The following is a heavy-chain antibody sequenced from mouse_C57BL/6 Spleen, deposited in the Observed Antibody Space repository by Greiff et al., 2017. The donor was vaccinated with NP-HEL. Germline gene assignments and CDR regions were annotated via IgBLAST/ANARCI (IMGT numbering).Heavy chain of an antibody. Sequence: EVKLQESGPGLVKPSQSLSLTCSVTGYSITSGYYWNWIRQFPGNKLEWMGYISYDGSNNYNPSLKNRISITRETSKNQFFLKLNSVTTEDTATYYCARGDYASYFDVWGTGTTVTVSS. CDR1: GYSITSGYY. J-gene: IGHJ1*03. V-gene: IGHV3-6*01. D-gene: IGHD1-1*01. CDR3: ARGDYASYFDV. CDR2: ISYDGSN.